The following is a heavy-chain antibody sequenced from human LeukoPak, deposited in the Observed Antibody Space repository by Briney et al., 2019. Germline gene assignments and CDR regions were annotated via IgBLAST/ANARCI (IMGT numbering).Heavy chain of an antibody. J-gene: IGHJ4*02. Sequence: ASVKVSCKASGYTFTSYYMHWVRQSPRQGPESMGIINPRGGSTDYAQKFQGRVTMTRDTSISTASMELSRLRSDDTAVYYCAGLLWPPNWDFDFWGQGTLVTVSS. D-gene: IGHD2/OR15-2a*01. CDR3: AGLLWPPNWDFDF. CDR2: INPRGGST. CDR1: GYTFTSYY. V-gene: IGHV1-46*01.